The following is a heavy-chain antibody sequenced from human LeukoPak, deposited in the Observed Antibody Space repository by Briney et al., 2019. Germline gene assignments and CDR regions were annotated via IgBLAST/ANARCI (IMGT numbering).Heavy chain of an antibody. CDR2: IRSDGSSE. D-gene: IGHD2-15*01. CDR3: ARYCSGGTCYVGLI. J-gene: IGHJ4*02. Sequence: PGRPLRLSCVASGFTFSTYGTHWVRQAPGKGLEWVAVIRSDGSSEYYADSVKGRFIISRDNSKNTLYLQMNSLRVEDTAMYYCARYCSGGTCYVGLIWGQGTLVTVSS. CDR1: GFTFSTYG. V-gene: IGHV3-33*01.